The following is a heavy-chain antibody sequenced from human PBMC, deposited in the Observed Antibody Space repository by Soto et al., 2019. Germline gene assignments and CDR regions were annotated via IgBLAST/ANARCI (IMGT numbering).Heavy chain of an antibody. CDR1: GYSFTTHD. V-gene: IGHV1-18*01. Sequence: ASVKVSCKASGYSFTTHDITWLRQAPGKGLEWVGGISTDRGDTIYPQNLQGRGTMTTDSSTSTVYMELKRLRSDDTAAYYCARDDLNRGGKYFDYWGQGTLVTVSS. D-gene: IGHD2-15*01. CDR2: ISTDRGDT. J-gene: IGHJ4*02. CDR3: ARDDLNRGGKYFDY.